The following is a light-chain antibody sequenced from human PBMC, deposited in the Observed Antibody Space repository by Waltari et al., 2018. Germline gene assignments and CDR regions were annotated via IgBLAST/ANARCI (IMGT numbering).Light chain of an antibody. V-gene: IGLV1-44*01. J-gene: IGLJ3*02. CDR1: GSNFASNP. Sequence: QSVLTQPPSASGTPGQRVTISCSGGGSNFASNPVNCYQQFPGSSPKLLIYNNYQRPSGVPDRFSGSKSGTSASLAISGLQSEDEADYICSSWDDSLNGEVFGGGTKLTVL. CDR2: NNY. CDR3: SSWDDSLNGEV.